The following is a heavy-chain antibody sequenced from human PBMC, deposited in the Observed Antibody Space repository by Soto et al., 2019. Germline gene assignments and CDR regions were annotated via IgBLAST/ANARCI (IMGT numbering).Heavy chain of an antibody. Sequence: ASGKVSCKASGYTFTSYGISWVRQAPGQGLEWMGWISAYNGNTNYAQKLQGRVTMTTDTSTSTAYMELRSLRSDDTAVYYCARVVCSGWNGWFDPWGQGTLVTVSS. V-gene: IGHV1-18*01. J-gene: IGHJ5*02. CDR1: GYTFTSYG. CDR3: ARVVCSGWNGWFDP. CDR2: ISAYNGNT. D-gene: IGHD6-19*01.